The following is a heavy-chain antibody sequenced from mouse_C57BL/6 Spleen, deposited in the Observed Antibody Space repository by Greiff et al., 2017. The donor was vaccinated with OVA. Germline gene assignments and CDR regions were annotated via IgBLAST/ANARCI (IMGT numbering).Heavy chain of an antibody. CDR1: GFTFSGYD. Sequence: EVQLVESGGGLVKPGGSLKLSCAASGFTFSGYDMSWVRQTPEKSLEWVANISDGGSYTYYPDNVKVRFTISRDNAKNNLYLQMSHLKSEDTARYYCERDRSYYGYFDYWGQGTTLTVSS. CDR2: ISDGGSYT. J-gene: IGHJ2*01. D-gene: IGHD1-1*01. CDR3: ERDRSYYGYFDY. V-gene: IGHV5-4*01.